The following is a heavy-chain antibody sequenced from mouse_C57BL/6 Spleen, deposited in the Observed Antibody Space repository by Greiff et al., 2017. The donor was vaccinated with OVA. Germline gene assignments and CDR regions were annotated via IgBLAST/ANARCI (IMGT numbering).Heavy chain of an antibody. D-gene: IGHD2-1*01. CDR2: INPNNGGT. Sequence: DVKLQESGPELVKPGASVKIPCKASGYTFTDYNMDWVKQSHGKSLEWIGDINPNNGGTIYNQKFKGKATLTVDKSSSTAYMELRSLTSEDTAVYYCARKYYGNWDYWGQGTTLTVSS. V-gene: IGHV1-18*01. J-gene: IGHJ2*01. CDR3: ARKYYGNWDY. CDR1: GYTFTDYN.